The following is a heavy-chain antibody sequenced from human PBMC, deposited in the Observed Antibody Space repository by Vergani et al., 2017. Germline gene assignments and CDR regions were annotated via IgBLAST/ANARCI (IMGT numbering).Heavy chain of an antibody. V-gene: IGHV1-46*01. CDR3: ARDDLFGESFDY. J-gene: IGHJ4*02. Sequence: QVQLVQSGAEVKKPGASVKVSCKASGYTFTSYYMHWVRQAPGQGLEWMGIINPRGGSTSYAQKFQGRVTMTRDTSTSTVYMELSSLRSEDTAVYYCARDDLFGESFDYWGQGTLVTVSS. CDR2: INPRGGST. D-gene: IGHD3-10*01. CDR1: GYTFTSYY.